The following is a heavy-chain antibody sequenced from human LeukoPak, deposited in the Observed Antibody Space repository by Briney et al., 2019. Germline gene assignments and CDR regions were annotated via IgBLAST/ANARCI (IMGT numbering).Heavy chain of an antibody. V-gene: IGHV3-23*01. D-gene: IGHD1-26*01. CDR1: GFTFSSYA. Sequence: GGSLRLSCAASGFTFSSYAMSWVRQAPGKGLGWVSAISGSGGSTYYADSVKGRFTISRDNSKNTLYLQMNSLRAEDTAVYYCAKSTVGATLYYYGMDVWGQGTTVTVSS. CDR2: ISGSGGST. J-gene: IGHJ6*02. CDR3: AKSTVGATLYYYGMDV.